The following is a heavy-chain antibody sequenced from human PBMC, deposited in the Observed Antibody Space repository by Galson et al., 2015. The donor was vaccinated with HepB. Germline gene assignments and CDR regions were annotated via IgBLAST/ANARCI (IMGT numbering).Heavy chain of an antibody. J-gene: IGHJ4*02. CDR1: GSTFSSYS. Sequence: SLRLSCAASGSTFSSYSMNWVRQAPGKGLEWVSSISSSSSYIYYADSVKGRFTISRDNAKNSLYLQMNSLRAEDTAVYYCAISGYSYGIFDYWGQGTLVTVSS. CDR3: AISGYSYGIFDY. V-gene: IGHV3-21*01. D-gene: IGHD5-18*01. CDR2: ISSSSSYI.